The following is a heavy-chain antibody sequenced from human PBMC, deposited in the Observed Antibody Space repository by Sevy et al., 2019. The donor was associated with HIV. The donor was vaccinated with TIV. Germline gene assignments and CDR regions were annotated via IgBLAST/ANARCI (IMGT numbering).Heavy chain of an antibody. CDR1: GGTFSSYA. J-gene: IGHJ6*02. Sequence: ASVKVSCKASGGTFSSYAISWVRQAPGQGLEWMGGIIPIFGTANYAQKFQGRVTITADESTSTAYMELGSLGSEDTAVYYCARTGYSSGRGYYYYGMDVWGQGTTVTVSS. CDR2: IIPIFGTA. V-gene: IGHV1-69*13. D-gene: IGHD6-19*01. CDR3: ARTGYSSGRGYYYYGMDV.